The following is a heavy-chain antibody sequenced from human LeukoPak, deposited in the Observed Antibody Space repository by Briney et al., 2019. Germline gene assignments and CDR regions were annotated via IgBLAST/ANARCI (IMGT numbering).Heavy chain of an antibody. CDR2: IHSSGTT. J-gene: IGHJ5*02. Sequence: SETLSFTCTVSGGSMSDYYWTWIRQPPGKGLEWIGYIHSSGTTNYNPSLKSRVTISVDTSKNQFSLKLSSVTAADTAVYYCARDRCCSGGRCYSGRFDPWGQGTLVTVSS. CDR1: GGSMSDYY. D-gene: IGHD2-15*01. V-gene: IGHV4-59*01. CDR3: ARDRCCSGGRCYSGRFDP.